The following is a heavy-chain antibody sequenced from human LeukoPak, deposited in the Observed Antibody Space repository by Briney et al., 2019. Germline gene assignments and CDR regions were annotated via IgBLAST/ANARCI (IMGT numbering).Heavy chain of an antibody. CDR2: IYYSGST. D-gene: IGHD6-6*01. CDR3: ARLGRSDSSSPADY. J-gene: IGHJ4*02. V-gene: IGHV4-39*01. CDR1: GASLSSSSYY. Sequence: SETLSLTCAVSGASLSSSSYYWGWIRQPPGKGLEWIGKIYYSGSTYYNPSLKSRVTISVDTSKNQFSLKLSSVTAADTAVYYCARLGRSDSSSPADYWGQGTLVTVSS.